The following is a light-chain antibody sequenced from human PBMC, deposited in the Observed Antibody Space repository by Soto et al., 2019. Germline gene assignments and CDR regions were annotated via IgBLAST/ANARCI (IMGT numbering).Light chain of an antibody. V-gene: IGKV1-39*01. CDR3: QQSYSTPPIT. CDR1: QSISSY. Sequence: DIQMTQSPSSRSASVVDRVTITFRASQSISSYLHWYQQKPGKAPKLLIYAASSLQSGVPSRFSGSASGTDFTLTISSLQPEDFATYYCQQSYSTPPITFGQGTRLEIK. J-gene: IGKJ5*01. CDR2: AAS.